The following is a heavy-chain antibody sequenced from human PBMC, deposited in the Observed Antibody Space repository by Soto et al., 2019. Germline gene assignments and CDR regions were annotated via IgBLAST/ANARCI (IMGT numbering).Heavy chain of an antibody. V-gene: IGHV3-33*01. J-gene: IGHJ4*02. D-gene: IGHD2-8*01. CDR2: IWYDGSNK. CDR1: GFTFSSYG. Sequence: TGGSLRLSCAASGFTFSSYGMHWVRQAPGKGLEWVAVIWYDGSNKYYADSVKGRFTISRDNSKNTLYLQMNSLRAEDTAVYYCARDLGVRLFDYWGQGTLVTVSS. CDR3: ARDLGVRLFDY.